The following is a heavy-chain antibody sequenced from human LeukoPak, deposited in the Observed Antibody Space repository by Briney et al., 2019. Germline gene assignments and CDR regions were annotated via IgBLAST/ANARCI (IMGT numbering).Heavy chain of an antibody. CDR3: ARGPNSGYDLLPDY. J-gene: IGHJ4*02. CDR1: GGTFSSYA. CDR2: IIPIFGTA. D-gene: IGHD5-12*01. Sequence: SVKVSCKASGGTFSSYAISWVLQAPGQGLEWMGGIIPIFGTANYAQKFQGRVTITADKSTSTAYMELSSLRSEDTAVYYCARGPNSGYDLLPDYWGQGTLVTVSS. V-gene: IGHV1-69*06.